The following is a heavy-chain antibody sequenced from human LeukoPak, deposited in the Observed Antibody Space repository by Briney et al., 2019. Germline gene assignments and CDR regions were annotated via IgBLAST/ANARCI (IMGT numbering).Heavy chain of an antibody. CDR1: GFTFSSYS. V-gene: IGHV3-21*01. CDR2: ISSSSSYI. J-gene: IGHJ4*02. D-gene: IGHD6-6*01. Sequence: GGSLRLSCAASGFTFSSYSMNWVRQAPGKGLEWVSSISSSSSYIYYADSVKGRFTISRDNAKNSLYLQMNSLRAEDTAVYYCARDLEIYSSFPYYFDYWGQGTLVTVSS. CDR3: ARDLEIYSSFPYYFDY.